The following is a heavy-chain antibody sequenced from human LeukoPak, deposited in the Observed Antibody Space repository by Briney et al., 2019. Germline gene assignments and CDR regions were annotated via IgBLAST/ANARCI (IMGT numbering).Heavy chain of an antibody. J-gene: IGHJ4*02. CDR1: GFTFSSYG. V-gene: IGHV3-30*02. D-gene: IGHD3-3*01. CDR2: IRYDGSNK. Sequence: GGSLRLSCAASGFTFSSYGMHWVRQAPGKGLEWVAFIRYDGSNKYYTDSVKGRFTISRDDARNSVFLQMNSLRAEDTAVYYCAKATAIFGVIRDTFDSWGQGTLVTVSS. CDR3: AKATAIFGVIRDTFDS.